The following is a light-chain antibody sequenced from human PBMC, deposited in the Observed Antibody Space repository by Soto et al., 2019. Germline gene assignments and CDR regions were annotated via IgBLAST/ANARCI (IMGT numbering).Light chain of an antibody. Sequence: EIVLTQSPGTLSLSPGERVTLSCRASQSVSGSYLAWYQQKPGQAPRLLIYGTSNRATDIPDRFSGSGSGTDFTLTISRLEPEDFAMYYCQQYGTSSETWTFGQGTKVEIK. CDR1: QSVSGSY. CDR2: GTS. J-gene: IGKJ1*01. V-gene: IGKV3-20*01. CDR3: QQYGTSSETWT.